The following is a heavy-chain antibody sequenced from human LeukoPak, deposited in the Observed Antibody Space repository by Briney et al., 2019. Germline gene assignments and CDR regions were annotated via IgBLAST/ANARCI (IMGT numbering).Heavy chain of an antibody. CDR3: ARDGLGSSDYYNYYGMDV. CDR2: ISAYNGNT. J-gene: IGHJ6*02. Sequence: ASVKVSCKASGYTFTSYGISWVRQAPGQRLEWMGWISAYNGNTNYAQKLQGRVTMTTDTSTSTAYMELRSLRSDDTAVYYCARDGLGSSDYYNYYGMDVWGQGTTVTVSS. D-gene: IGHD2-2*01. CDR1: GYTFTSYG. V-gene: IGHV1-18*01.